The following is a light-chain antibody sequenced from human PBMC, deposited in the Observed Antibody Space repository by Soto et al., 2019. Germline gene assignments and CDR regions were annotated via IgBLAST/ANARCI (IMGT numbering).Light chain of an antibody. V-gene: IGKV3D-20*02. CDR1: QSVSGTY. Sequence: EIVLTQSPGTLSLSPGERATLSCRASQSVSGTYLAWYQQTPGQAPRLLIYGASNRATGIPARFSGSGSGTDFTLTISSLEPEDFAVYYCQQRSNWPLTFGGGTKVDIK. J-gene: IGKJ4*01. CDR3: QQRSNWPLT. CDR2: GAS.